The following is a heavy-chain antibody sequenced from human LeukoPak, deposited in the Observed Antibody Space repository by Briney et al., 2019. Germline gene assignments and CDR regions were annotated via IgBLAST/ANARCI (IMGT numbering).Heavy chain of an antibody. D-gene: IGHD1-26*01. CDR1: GFTFSDYY. CDR2: ISSSGIYT. J-gene: IGHJ4*02. CDR3: ARDRAGGSGSYSDY. V-gene: IGHV3-11*06. Sequence: GGSLRLSCAASGFTFSDYYMICIRQAPGKGLKWVSYISSSGIYTNYADSVKGRVTISRDNAKNSLYLQMNSLRAEDTAVYYCARDRAGGSGSYSDYWGQGTLVTVS.